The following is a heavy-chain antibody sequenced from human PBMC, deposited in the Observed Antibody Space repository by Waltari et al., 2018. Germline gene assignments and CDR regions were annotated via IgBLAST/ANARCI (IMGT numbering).Heavy chain of an antibody. Sequence: EVQMVQSGAEVKKPGESMKISCKGAGYSLTSYWHGWVRQMPGKGREWMGIIYPGDSDTRYSPSFQGQVTISADKSISTAYLQWSSLKASDTAMYYCARRRLGHDYGDYRYNWFDPWGQGTLVTVSS. CDR3: ARRRLGHDYGDYRYNWFDP. CDR1: GYSLTSYW. CDR2: IYPGDSDT. D-gene: IGHD4-17*01. V-gene: IGHV5-51*01. J-gene: IGHJ5*02.